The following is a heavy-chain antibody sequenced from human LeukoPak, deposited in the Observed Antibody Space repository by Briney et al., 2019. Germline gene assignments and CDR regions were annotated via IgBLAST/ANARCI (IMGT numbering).Heavy chain of an antibody. CDR2: IWYDGSNK. V-gene: IGHV3-33*08. CDR3: ARDGDYDFWSGYYTYYYCYGMDV. CDR1: GFTFSSYG. J-gene: IGHJ6*02. Sequence: GRSLRLSCAASGFTFSSYGMHWVRQAPGKGLEWVAVIWYDGSNKYYADSVKGRFTISRDNSKNTLYLQMNSLRAENTAVYYCARDGDYDFWSGYYTYYYCYGMDVWGQGTTVTVSS. D-gene: IGHD3-3*01.